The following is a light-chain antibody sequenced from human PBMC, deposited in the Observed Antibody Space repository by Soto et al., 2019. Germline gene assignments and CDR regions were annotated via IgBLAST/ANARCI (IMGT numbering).Light chain of an antibody. J-gene: IGKJ1*01. V-gene: IGKV1-39*01. CDR3: QQSYSTPRT. CDR2: AAS. Sequence: IEVTQSPSSLSASVGDRVTITSLSSQSISSYLNWYQQKPGKAPKLLIYAASSLQSGVPSRFSSSGSGTDFTLTISSLQPEDFATYYCQQSYSTPRTFGQGTKVDI. CDR1: QSISSY.